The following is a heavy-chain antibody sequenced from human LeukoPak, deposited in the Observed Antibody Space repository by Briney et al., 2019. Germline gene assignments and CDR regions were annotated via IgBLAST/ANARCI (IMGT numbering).Heavy chain of an antibody. D-gene: IGHD6-6*01. CDR3: ARCSGVFGSSGY. CDR1: GFTFSNAW. V-gene: IGHV3-21*01. J-gene: IGHJ4*02. Sequence: PGGSLRLSCAASGFTFSNAWMNWVRQAPGKGLEWVSTISSGTGSYIYYADSVRGRFTISRDNAKNSLYLQMNSLRAEDTAVYYCARCSGVFGSSGYWGQGTLVTVSS. CDR2: ISSGTGSYI.